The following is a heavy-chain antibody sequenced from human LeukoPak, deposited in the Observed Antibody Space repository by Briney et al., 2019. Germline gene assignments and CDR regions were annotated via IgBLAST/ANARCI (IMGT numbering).Heavy chain of an antibody. V-gene: IGHV4-4*07. CDR3: AREVAAAGTGWFDP. D-gene: IGHD6-13*01. J-gene: IGHJ5*02. CDR2: IYTSGST. Sequence: SETLSLTCTVSGGSISSYYWSWIRQPAGKGLEWIGRIYTSGSTNYNPSLKSRVTMSVDTSKNQFSPKLSSVTAADTAVYYCAREVAAAGTGWFDPWGQGTLVTVSS. CDR1: GGSISSYY.